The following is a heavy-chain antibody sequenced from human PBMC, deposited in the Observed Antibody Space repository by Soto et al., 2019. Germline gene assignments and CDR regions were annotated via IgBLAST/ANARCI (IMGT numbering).Heavy chain of an antibody. CDR2: INHSGST. J-gene: IGHJ3*02. Sequence: PSETLSLTCAVYGGSFSGYYWIWIRQPPGKGLEWIGEINHSGSTNYNPSLKSRVTISVDTSKNQFSLKLSSVTAADTAVYYCASSIQGDYGGFDAFDIWGQGTMVTVSS. CDR1: GGSFSGYY. V-gene: IGHV4-34*01. CDR3: ASSIQGDYGGFDAFDI. D-gene: IGHD4-17*01.